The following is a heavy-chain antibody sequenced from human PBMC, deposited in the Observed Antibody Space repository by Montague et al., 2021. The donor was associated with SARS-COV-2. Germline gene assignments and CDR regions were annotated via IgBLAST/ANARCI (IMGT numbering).Heavy chain of an antibody. CDR1: GLPLSTSGLC. V-gene: IGHV2-70*01. CDR3: ARIPNDSWYVSYFDY. Sequence: PALGKPTQTLTLTCTLSGLPLSTSGLCVGWIRQPPGKALEWLALTDWDEDKYYSPSLKTRLSISKDASKNQVVLTMANMEPVDTATYYCARIPNDSWYVSYFDYWGQGTLVTVSS. J-gene: IGHJ4*02. CDR2: TDWDEDK. D-gene: IGHD6-13*01.